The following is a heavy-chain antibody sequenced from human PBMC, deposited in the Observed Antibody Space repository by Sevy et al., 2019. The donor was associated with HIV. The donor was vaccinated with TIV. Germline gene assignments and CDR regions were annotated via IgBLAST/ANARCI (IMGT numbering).Heavy chain of an antibody. V-gene: IGHV4-61*01. CDR1: AMSVSSANDY. CDR3: GRDQYYDVLTGLYAIDV. CDR2: VFYFGST. D-gene: IGHD3-9*01. J-gene: IGHJ6*02. Sequence: SETLSLTCSVSAMSVSSANDYWTWIRQPPGKGLEWIGHVFYFGSTNYNPSLKSRVTISLDTSKRQFSLKLTPVTAADTAVYYCGRDQYYDVLTGLYAIDVWGQGTTVTVSS.